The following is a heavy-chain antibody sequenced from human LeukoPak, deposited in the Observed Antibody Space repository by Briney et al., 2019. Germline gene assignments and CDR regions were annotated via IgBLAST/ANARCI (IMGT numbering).Heavy chain of an antibody. CDR3: ARLASDDYYDSINWFDP. J-gene: IGHJ5*02. D-gene: IGHD3-22*01. Sequence: ASVKVSCKTSGYTFTSYGISWVRQAPGRGLEWMGWISAYNGNTNYAQKLQGRVTMTTDTSTSTAYMELRSLRSDDTAVYYCARLASDDYYDSINWFDPWGQGTLVTVSS. CDR2: ISAYNGNT. V-gene: IGHV1-18*01. CDR1: GYTFTSYG.